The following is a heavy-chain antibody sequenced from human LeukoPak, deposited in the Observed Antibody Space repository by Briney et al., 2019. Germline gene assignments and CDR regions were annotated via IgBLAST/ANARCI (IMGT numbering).Heavy chain of an antibody. D-gene: IGHD3-22*01. J-gene: IGHJ3*02. V-gene: IGHV1-18*01. CDR2: ISAYNGNT. CDR3: ARAHTYYYDSSGRGAFDI. CDR1: GYTFTSYG. Sequence: GASVKVSCKASGYTFTSYGISWVRQAPGQGLEWMGWISAYNGNTNYAQKLQGRVTMTTDTSTSTAYMELSSLRSEDTAVYYCARAHTYYYDSSGRGAFDIWGQGTMVTVSS.